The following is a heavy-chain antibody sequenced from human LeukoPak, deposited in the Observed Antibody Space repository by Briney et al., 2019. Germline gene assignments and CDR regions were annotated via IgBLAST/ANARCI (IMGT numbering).Heavy chain of an antibody. Sequence: SETLSLTCAVYGGSFSGYYWSWIRQPPGKGLEWIGEINHSGSTNYNPSLKSRVTISVDTSKNQFSLKLSSVTAADTAVYYCAREPSFDFWSGYYTGSGYYFDYWGQGTLVTVSS. D-gene: IGHD3-3*01. CDR2: INHSGST. V-gene: IGHV4-34*01. CDR1: GGSFSGYY. J-gene: IGHJ4*02. CDR3: AREPSFDFWSGYYTGSGYYFDY.